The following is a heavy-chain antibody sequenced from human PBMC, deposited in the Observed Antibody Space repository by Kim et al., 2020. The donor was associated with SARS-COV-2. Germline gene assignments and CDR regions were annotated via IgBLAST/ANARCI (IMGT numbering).Heavy chain of an antibody. CDR3: ARVLLWGTWFDP. Sequence: YYNPSLKSRVTISVDTSKNQFSLKLSSVTAADTAVYYCARVLLWGTWFDPWGQGTLVTVSS. V-gene: IGHV4-39*01. D-gene: IGHD3-10*01. J-gene: IGHJ5*02.